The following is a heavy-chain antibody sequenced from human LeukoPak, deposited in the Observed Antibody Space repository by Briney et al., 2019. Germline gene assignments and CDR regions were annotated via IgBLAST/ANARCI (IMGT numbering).Heavy chain of an antibody. J-gene: IGHJ4*02. D-gene: IGHD3-16*01. CDR2: ISGSGGST. CDR1: GFTFGNHW. V-gene: IGHV3-23*01. CDR3: AKIWGEVDY. Sequence: PGGSLRLSCAASGFTFGNHWMSWVRQAPGKGLEWVSTISGSGGSTYYADSVKGRFTISRDNSKNTLYLQMNSLRAEDTAVYYCAKIWGEVDYWGQGTLVTVSS.